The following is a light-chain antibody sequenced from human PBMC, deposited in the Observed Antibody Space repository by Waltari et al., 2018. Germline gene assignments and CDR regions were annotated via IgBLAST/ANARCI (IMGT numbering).Light chain of an antibody. J-gene: IGLJ1*01. CDR2: SNN. Sequence: QSVLTQPPSASGTPGQRVTISCSGSNSNIGSNTVNWYQQLPGTAPKLLSYSNNQRPSGVPDRFSGSRSGTSASLAISGLQSEDEADYYCAAWDDSLNGLYVFGTGTKVTVL. V-gene: IGLV1-44*01. CDR1: NSNIGSNT. CDR3: AAWDDSLNGLYV.